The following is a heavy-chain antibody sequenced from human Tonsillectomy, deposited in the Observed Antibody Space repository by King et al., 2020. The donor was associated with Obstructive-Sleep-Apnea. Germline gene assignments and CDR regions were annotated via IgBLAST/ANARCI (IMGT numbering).Heavy chain of an antibody. CDR3: ASDWGGDGYNLDY. CDR2: ISGSSTTI. V-gene: IGHV3-48*04. CDR1: GFTFSSDS. D-gene: IGHD5-24*01. J-gene: IGHJ4*02. Sequence: VQLVESGGGLVQPGGSLRLSCAASGFTFSSDSMTWVRQAPGKGLDWVSYISGSSTTIYYADSVKGRFTIPRDNAKNSLYLQLNSLRAEDTAVYYCASDWGGDGYNLDYWGQGTLVTVSS.